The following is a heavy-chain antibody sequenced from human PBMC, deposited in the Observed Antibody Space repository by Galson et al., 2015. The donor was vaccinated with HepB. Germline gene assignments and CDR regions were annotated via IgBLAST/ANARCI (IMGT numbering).Heavy chain of an antibody. CDR2: IKQDGSEK. Sequence: SLRLSCAASGFTFSSYAMHWVRQAPGKGLEWVANIKQDGSEKYYVDSVKGRFTISRDNAKNSLYLQMNSLRAEDTAVYYCARPYSSGWYGGAFDYWGQGTLVTVSS. D-gene: IGHD6-19*01. CDR3: ARPYSSGWYGGAFDY. CDR1: GFTFSSYA. V-gene: IGHV3-7*01. J-gene: IGHJ4*02.